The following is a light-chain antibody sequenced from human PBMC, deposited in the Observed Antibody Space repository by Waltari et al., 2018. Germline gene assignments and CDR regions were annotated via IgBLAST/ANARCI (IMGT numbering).Light chain of an antibody. CDR1: QGVSSTH. CDR2: GAS. CDR3: QQYTISPEWT. Sequence: EIVLTQSPGTLSLSPGERATLSCRASQGVSSTHSAWYQQKPGQAPRLLIYGASSRATGIPDRFSGSGSGTDFTLTISRLEPEDFAVYYCQQYTISPEWTFGQGTKVEIK. V-gene: IGKV3-20*01. J-gene: IGKJ1*01.